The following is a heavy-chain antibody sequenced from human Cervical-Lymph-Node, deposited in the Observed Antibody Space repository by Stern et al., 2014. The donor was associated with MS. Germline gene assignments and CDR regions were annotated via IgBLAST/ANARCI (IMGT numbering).Heavy chain of an antibody. CDR1: GVSVNSGRYS. CDR3: ARVDVAMDTNYFDY. D-gene: IGHD5-12*01. V-gene: IGHV4-61*01. Sequence: VQLQESGPGLVKPSETLSLTCTVSGVSVNSGRYSWSWIRQPPGKGLEWIGDFYYSGSPSHNPSLKGRVTISLDTSKNQFSLRLSSVTAADTAVYYCARVDVAMDTNYFDYWGQGTLVIVSS. CDR2: FYYSGSP. J-gene: IGHJ4*02.